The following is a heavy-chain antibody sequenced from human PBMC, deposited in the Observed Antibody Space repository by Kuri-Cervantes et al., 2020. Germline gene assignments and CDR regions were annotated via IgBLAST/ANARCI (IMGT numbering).Heavy chain of an antibody. V-gene: IGHV3-13*01. CDR3: ATAPPLYRTIWYNRDY. D-gene: IGHD1-14*01. J-gene: IGHJ4*02. CDR1: GFTFSSYD. Sequence: GESLKISCAASGFTFSSYDMHWVRQATGKGLEWVSAIGTAGDTYYPGSVKGRFTISRENAKNSLYLQMNSLRAEDSAMYYCATAPPLYRTIWYNRDYWGQGTLVTVSS. CDR2: IGTAGDT.